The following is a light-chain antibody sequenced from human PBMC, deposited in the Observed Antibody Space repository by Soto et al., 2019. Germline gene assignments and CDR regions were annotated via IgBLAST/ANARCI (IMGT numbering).Light chain of an antibody. Sequence: DIQMAQSPSSLSASVGDRVTIACRASQSITKYVNWFQQKPGKAPKLLIYATSSLQSGVSSRFSSSGSWTDFTLTISSLQPEDFATYSCQQSYSAPLTFGGGTTVDI. CDR3: QQSYSAPLT. CDR1: QSITKY. CDR2: ATS. V-gene: IGKV1-39*01. J-gene: IGKJ4*01.